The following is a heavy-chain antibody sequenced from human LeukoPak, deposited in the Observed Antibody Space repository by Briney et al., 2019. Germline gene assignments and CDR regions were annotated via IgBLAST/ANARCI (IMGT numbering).Heavy chain of an antibody. Sequence: PGRSLRLSCAASGFTFSSYAMHWVRQAPGKGLEWVAVISYDGSNKYYADSVKGRFTISRDNSKNTLYLQMNSLRAEDTAVYYCARVRGSGYYFNPLDYWGQGTLVTVSS. CDR2: ISYDGSNK. V-gene: IGHV3-30*04. CDR1: GFTFSSYA. D-gene: IGHD3-22*01. CDR3: ARVRGSGYYFNPLDY. J-gene: IGHJ4*02.